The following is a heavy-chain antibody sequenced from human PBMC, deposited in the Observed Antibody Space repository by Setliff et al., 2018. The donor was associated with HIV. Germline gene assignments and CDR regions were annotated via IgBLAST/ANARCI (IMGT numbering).Heavy chain of an antibody. CDR1: GYSFTSYW. CDR2: IYPGDSDT. D-gene: IGHD3-22*01. J-gene: IGHJ4*02. CDR3: ARRKSEDSGYGPRYYDF. V-gene: IGHV5-51*01. Sequence: PGESLKISCKGSGYSFTSYWIGWVRQMPGKGLEWMGIIYPGDSDTRYSPSFQGQVTISADKSISTAYLQWSSLKASDTAMYYCARRKSEDSGYGPRYYDFWGQGTLVTVSS.